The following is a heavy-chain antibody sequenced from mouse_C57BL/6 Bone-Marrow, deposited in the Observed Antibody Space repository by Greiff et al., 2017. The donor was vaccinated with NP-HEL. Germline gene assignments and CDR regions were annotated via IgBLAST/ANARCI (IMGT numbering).Heavy chain of an antibody. D-gene: IGHD2-10*02. CDR2: IHPNSGST. J-gene: IGHJ4*01. CDR3: ARWGYGNYFYAMDY. Sequence: QVQLQQPGAELVKPGASVKLSCKASGYTFTSYWMHWVKQRPGQGLEWIGMIHPNSGSTNYNEKFKSKATLTVDKSSSTAYMQLSSLTSEDSAVYYCARWGYGNYFYAMDYWGQGTSVTVSS. CDR1: GYTFTSYW. V-gene: IGHV1-64*01.